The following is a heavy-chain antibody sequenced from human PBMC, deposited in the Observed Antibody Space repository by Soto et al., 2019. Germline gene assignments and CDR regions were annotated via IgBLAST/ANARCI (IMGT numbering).Heavy chain of an antibody. D-gene: IGHD3-10*01. CDR2: VHHTGNT. Sequence: SETLSLTCTVSGDSIRDSFWSWVRQPPGKGLEWIGLVHHTGNTNYNPSLETRVTMLVDTSANHFSLTLTSVTPADTAIYYCARGRVDTIVHHFGPLFDSWGQGTLVT. CDR1: GDSIRDSF. J-gene: IGHJ4*02. CDR3: ARGRVDTIVHHFGPLFDS. V-gene: IGHV4-59*01.